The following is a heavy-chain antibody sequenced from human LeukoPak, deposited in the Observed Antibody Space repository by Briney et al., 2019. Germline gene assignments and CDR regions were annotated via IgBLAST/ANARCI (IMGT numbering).Heavy chain of an antibody. CDR1: GFTLSNYPA. D-gene: IGHD2-21*02. J-gene: IGHJ4*02. CDR2: IRGSGGST. V-gene: IGHV3-23*01. Sequence: PGGSLRLSCIASGFTLSNYPAMHWVRQAPGKGLEWVSAIRGSGGSTNYADSVKGRFTISRDNSKNALYLQMNSLRAEDTAVYYCAKLQSRGAHCNGDCYFDNWGQGTLVTVSS. CDR3: AKLQSRGAHCNGDCYFDN.